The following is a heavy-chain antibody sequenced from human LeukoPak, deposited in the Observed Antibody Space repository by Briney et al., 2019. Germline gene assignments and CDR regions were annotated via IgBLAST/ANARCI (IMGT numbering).Heavy chain of an antibody. CDR2: IYYSGST. CDR3: ARSAMVRGVIITHFDY. D-gene: IGHD3-10*01. Sequence: PSETLSLTCTVSGGSISSYYWSWIRQPPGKGLEWIGYIYYSGSTNYNPSLKSRVTISVDKSKNQFSLKLSSVTAADTAVYYCARSAMVRGVIITHFDYWGQGTLVTVSS. J-gene: IGHJ4*02. V-gene: IGHV4-59*12. CDR1: GGSISSYY.